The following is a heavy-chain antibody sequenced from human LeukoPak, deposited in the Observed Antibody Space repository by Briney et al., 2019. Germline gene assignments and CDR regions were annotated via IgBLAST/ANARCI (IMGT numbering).Heavy chain of an antibody. J-gene: IGHJ6*02. V-gene: IGHV4-59*01. Sequence: SETLSLTCTVSGGSISTYYWSWIRQPPGKGLEWIGYIYYTGTTNYNPSLRSRVTMSVDTSRNQFSLRLSSVTAADTAVYYCAREDPQTTVPEGMDVWGHGTTVIVSS. CDR3: AREDPQTTVPEGMDV. CDR2: IYYTGTT. CDR1: GGSISTYY. D-gene: IGHD4-17*01.